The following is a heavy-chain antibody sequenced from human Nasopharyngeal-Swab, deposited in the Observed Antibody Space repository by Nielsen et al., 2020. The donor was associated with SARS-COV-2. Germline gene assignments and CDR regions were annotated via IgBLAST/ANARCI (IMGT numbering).Heavy chain of an antibody. J-gene: IGHJ4*02. V-gene: IGHV3-30*18. Sequence: GESLKISCVASGFTFSNYGMHWVRQAPGKGLEWVAIISYDGSNKYHADSVKGRFTISKDNSKNTLYLQMSSLRADDTAVYYCAKERFYSGSGKYPRDFGYWGQGTLVTVSS. CDR3: AKERFYSGSGKYPRDFGY. CDR1: GFTFSNYG. CDR2: ISYDGSNK. D-gene: IGHD3-10*01.